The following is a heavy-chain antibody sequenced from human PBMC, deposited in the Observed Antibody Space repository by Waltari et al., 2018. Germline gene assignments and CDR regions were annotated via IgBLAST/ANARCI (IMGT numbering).Heavy chain of an antibody. CDR2: IYPGDSDT. D-gene: IGHD3-22*01. V-gene: IGHV5-51*01. Sequence: EVQLVESGGGLVKPGGSLRLSCAASGFTFSSYSMNWVRQAPGKGLEWMGIIYPGDSDTRYSPSFQGQVTISADKSISTAYLQWSSLKASDTAMYYCARHAYYDSSGYYRYWGQGTLVTVSS. CDR1: GFTFSSYS. CDR3: ARHAYYDSSGYYRY. J-gene: IGHJ4*02.